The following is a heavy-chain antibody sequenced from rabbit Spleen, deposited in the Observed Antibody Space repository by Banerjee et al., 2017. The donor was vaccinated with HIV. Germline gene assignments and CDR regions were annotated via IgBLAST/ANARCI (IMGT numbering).Heavy chain of an antibody. D-gene: IGHD8-1*01. V-gene: IGHV1S40*01. J-gene: IGHJ6*01. CDR2: VDVGSSGFT. CDR1: GVSFSFNNY. Sequence: EESGGGLVKPGASLTLTCTASGVSFSFNNYMCWVRQAPGKGLEWIGCVDVGSSGFTYFANWAKGRFTISKTSSTTVTLQMTSLTAADTATYFCARDAATSFSSYGMDLWGQGTLVTVS. CDR3: ARDAATSFSSYGMDL.